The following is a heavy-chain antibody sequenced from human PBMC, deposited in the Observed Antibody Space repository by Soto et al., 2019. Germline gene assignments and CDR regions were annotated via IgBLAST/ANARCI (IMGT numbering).Heavy chain of an antibody. CDR2: STPKAARYST. CDR3: ARGLSSFDY. V-gene: IGHV3-72*01. J-gene: IGHJ4*02. D-gene: IGHD1-26*01. CDR1: GFTFSDHN. Sequence: EVQLVESGGGLVQPGGSLRLSCAASGFTFSDHNMDWVRQTPEKGLVWLGRSTPKAARYSTEDAGSVRGRIAISRDESKNILYLEMNSLKAEDTAVYYCARGLSSFDYWGQGTLVTVSS.